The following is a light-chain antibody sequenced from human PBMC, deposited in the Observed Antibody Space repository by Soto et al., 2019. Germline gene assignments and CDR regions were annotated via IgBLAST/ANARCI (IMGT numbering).Light chain of an antibody. CDR3: QQANLFPLA. Sequence: DIQMTQSPSSVSASVGDRVAITCRAGQDIGTWLAWYQQKPGKAPKLLIFRSSSLHSGVPSRFGGSGSVTDFTLTIRDLQPEDSGTYYCQQANLFPLAFGGGTKVEVK. V-gene: IGKV1-12*01. CDR1: QDIGTW. J-gene: IGKJ4*01. CDR2: RSS.